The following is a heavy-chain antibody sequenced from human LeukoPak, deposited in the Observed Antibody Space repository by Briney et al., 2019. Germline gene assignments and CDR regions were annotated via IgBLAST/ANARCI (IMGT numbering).Heavy chain of an antibody. J-gene: IGHJ1*01. CDR3: AKESGSRSYGAYFPH. Sequence: GGSLRLSCAASGFTFSSHGMQWVHQAPGKGLEWVAVISYDGSTKYYADSVKGRFTISRDNSKSTLYLQMNSLRAEDTAVYYCAKESGSRSYGAYFPHWGQGTLVTVSS. V-gene: IGHV3-30*18. CDR2: ISYDGSTK. CDR1: GFTFSSHG. D-gene: IGHD6-13*01.